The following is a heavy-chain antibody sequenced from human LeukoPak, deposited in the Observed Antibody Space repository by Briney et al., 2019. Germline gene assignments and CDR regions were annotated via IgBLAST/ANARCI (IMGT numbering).Heavy chain of an antibody. CDR2: INPSGGST. Sequence: ASVKVSCKASGYTFTSYYMHWVRQAPGQGLEWMGIINPSGGSTSYAQKFQGRVTMTRDMSTSTVYMELSSLRSEDTAVYYCARVSTRRDGDYWGQGTLVTVSS. J-gene: IGHJ4*02. CDR1: GYTFTSYY. CDR3: ARVSTRRDGDY. V-gene: IGHV1-46*01. D-gene: IGHD2-21*02.